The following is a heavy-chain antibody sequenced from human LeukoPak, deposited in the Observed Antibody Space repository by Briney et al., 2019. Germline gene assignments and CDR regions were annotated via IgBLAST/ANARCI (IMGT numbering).Heavy chain of an antibody. J-gene: IGHJ6*03. V-gene: IGHV3-30*01. D-gene: IGHD2-2*02. CDR1: GFTFSSYA. Sequence: PGRSLRLSCAASGFTFSSYAMHGVRQAPGKGLEWVAVISYDGSNKYYADSVKGRFTISRDNSKNTLYLQINILRAEDTAVYYLSRDAADCSSTSCYTVYYYYMDVWGKGTTVTLSS. CDR3: SRDAADCSSTSCYTVYYYYMDV. CDR2: ISYDGSNK.